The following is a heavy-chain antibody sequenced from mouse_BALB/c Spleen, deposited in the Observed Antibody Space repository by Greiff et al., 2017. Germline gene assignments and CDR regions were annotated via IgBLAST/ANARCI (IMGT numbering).Heavy chain of an antibody. J-gene: IGHJ2*01. CDR1: GFAFSSYD. CDR3: ARQGLRSNYFDY. D-gene: IGHD1-1*01. Sequence: EVQLVESGGGLVKPGGSLKLSCAASGFAFSSYDMSWVRQTPEKRLEWVAYISSGGGSTYYPDTVTGRFTISRDNAKNTLYLQMSSLKSEDTAMYYCARQGLRSNYFDYWGQGTTLTVSS. V-gene: IGHV5-12-1*01. CDR2: ISSGGGST.